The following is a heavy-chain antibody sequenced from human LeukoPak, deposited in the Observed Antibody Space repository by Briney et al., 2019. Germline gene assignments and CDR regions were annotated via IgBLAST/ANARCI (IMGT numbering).Heavy chain of an antibody. Sequence: AASVKVSCKVSGYTLTELSMHWVRQAPGKGLEWMGGFDPEDGETIYAQKFQGRVTMTEDTSTDTAYMELSSLRSEDTAVYYCARGDYSNAYRRYYYMDVWGKGTTVTVSS. CDR2: FDPEDGET. J-gene: IGHJ6*03. CDR3: ARGDYSNAYRRYYYMDV. V-gene: IGHV1-24*01. D-gene: IGHD4-11*01. CDR1: GYTLTELS.